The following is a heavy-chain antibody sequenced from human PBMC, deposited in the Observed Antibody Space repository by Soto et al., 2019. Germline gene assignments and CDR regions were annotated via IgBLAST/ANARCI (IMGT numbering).Heavy chain of an antibody. J-gene: IGHJ4*02. CDR2: IYYSGST. V-gene: IGHV4-31*03. CDR1: GGSISSCFYY. CDR3: AIYCSSTSCYATGIVY. D-gene: IGHD2-2*01. Sequence: SDTLSLTCTVSGGSISSCFYYWSWIRQHPGKGLEWIGYIYYSGSTYYNPSLKSRVTISVDTSKNQFSLKLSSVTAADTAVYYCAIYCSSTSCYATGIVYWGQGTLVTVSS.